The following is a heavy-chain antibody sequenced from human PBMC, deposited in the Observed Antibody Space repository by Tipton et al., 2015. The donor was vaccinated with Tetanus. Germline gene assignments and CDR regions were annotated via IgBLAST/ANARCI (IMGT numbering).Heavy chain of an antibody. J-gene: IGHJ4*02. V-gene: IGHV4-34*01. CDR1: GGSFSGFF. Sequence: TLSLTCAVYGGSFSGFFWSWVRQSPGKGLEWIGEVSQSGSANYNPSLRSRVTISVDTSRKQFSLSLTSMTAADAAVYYCARHNPSGLWFGELDSSFDYWGQGTLVTVSS. CDR3: ARHNPSGLWFGELDSSFDY. D-gene: IGHD3-10*01. CDR2: VSQSGSA.